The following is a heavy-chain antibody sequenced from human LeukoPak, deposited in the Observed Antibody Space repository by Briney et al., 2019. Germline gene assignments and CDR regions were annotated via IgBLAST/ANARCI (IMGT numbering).Heavy chain of an antibody. V-gene: IGHV3-9*01. J-gene: IGHJ4*02. CDR3: AKVGLDYGDYFDY. Sequence: PGGSLRLSCAASGFTFDDYAMHWVRQAPGKGLEWVSGISWNSGSIGYADSVKGRFTISRDNAKNSLYLQMNSLRAEDTALYYCAKVGLDYGDYFDYWGQGTLVTVSS. CDR2: ISWNSGSI. CDR1: GFTFDDYA. D-gene: IGHD4-17*01.